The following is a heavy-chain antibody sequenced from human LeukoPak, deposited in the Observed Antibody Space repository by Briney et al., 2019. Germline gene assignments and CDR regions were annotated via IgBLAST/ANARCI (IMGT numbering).Heavy chain of an antibody. J-gene: IGHJ6*02. CDR3: ARDSRGGYYYGMDV. CDR1: GGSISSGGYY. CDR2: IYYSGST. D-gene: IGHD3-16*01. V-gene: IGHV4-31*03. Sequence: TSQTLSLTCTVSGGSISSGGYYWSWIRQHPGKGLEWIGYIYYSGSTYYNPSLKSRVTISVDTSKNQFSLKLSSVTAADTAVYYCARDSRGGYYYGMDVWGQGTTATVSS.